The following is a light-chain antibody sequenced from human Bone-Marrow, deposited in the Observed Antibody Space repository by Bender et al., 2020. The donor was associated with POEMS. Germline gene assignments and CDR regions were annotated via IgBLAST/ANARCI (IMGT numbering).Light chain of an antibody. CDR1: SNDVGGYNS. CDR3: SSWDDSLSGWV. Sequence: QSALTQHASVSGSPGQSITISCTGTSNDVGGYNSVSWYQHHPDKAPTLMIFDVINRPSGVSNRFSGSKSGTSASLAISDIQSEDEGDYYCSSWDDSLSGWVFGGGTKLTVL. J-gene: IGLJ3*02. V-gene: IGLV2-14*03. CDR2: DVI.